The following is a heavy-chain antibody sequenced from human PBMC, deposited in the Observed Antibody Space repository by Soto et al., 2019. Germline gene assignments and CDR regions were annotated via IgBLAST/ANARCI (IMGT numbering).Heavy chain of an antibody. V-gene: IGHV2-70*13. J-gene: IGHJ6*02. CDR1: GFSLTSPGMC. Sequence: SGPTLVNPTETLTLTCTFSGFSLTSPGMCVSWIRQPPGKALEWLALIERDDDDKYYSTSLKTRPTISKDTRKNQVVLTMANMDPADTGTYYCARSITGPRRFNGMDVWGQGTTVTVYS. D-gene: IGHD1-20*01. CDR3: ARSITGPRRFNGMDV. CDR2: IERDDDDK.